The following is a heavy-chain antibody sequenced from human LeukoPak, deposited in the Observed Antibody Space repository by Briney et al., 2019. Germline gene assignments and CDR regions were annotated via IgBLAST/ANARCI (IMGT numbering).Heavy chain of an antibody. J-gene: IGHJ4*02. CDR3: ARDFLWGSGSR. D-gene: IGHD3-10*01. CDR1: GITFSRYG. CDR2: ISGSAGST. Sequence: GGTLRLSCAASGITFSRYGMSWVRQAPGKGLEWVSVISGSAGSTYYADSVKGRFTISRDNSKNTLSLQMNSLRAEDTAVYYCARDFLWGSGSRWGQGTLVTVSS. V-gene: IGHV3-23*01.